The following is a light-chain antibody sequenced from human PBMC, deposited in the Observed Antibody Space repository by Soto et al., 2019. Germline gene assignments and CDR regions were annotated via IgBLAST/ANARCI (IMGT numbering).Light chain of an antibody. CDR2: GAS. CDR1: QRVSNSW. Sequence: EIVLTQSPGTLSLSPGERATLSCRASQRVSNSWLAWYQHKPGQAPRLLIYGASSRAAGIPDRFSGGGSGTDFTLTITRLEPEDSAVFYCQQYGSPPWTFGQGTQVEIK. J-gene: IGKJ1*01. V-gene: IGKV3-20*01. CDR3: QQYGSPPWT.